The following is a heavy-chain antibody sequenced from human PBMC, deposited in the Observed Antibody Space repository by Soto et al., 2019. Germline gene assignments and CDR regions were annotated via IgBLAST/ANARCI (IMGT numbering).Heavy chain of an antibody. CDR2: ISGSGGST. D-gene: IGHD2-15*01. V-gene: IGHV3-23*01. J-gene: IGHJ4*02. Sequence: EVQLLESGGGLVQPGGSLRLSCAASGFTFSSYAMSWVRQAPGKGLEWVSAISGSGGSTYYADSVKGRFTITRDNSRNTLYLQMNSLRAEDTAVYYCAKDKEVAATFDYWGQGTLVTVSS. CDR1: GFTFSSYA. CDR3: AKDKEVAATFDY.